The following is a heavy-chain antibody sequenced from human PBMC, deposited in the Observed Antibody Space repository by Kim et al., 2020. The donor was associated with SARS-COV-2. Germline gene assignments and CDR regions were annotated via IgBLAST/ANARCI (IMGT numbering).Heavy chain of an antibody. CDR2: IYHSGST. CDR3: VRGRNPFDY. J-gene: IGHJ4*02. V-gene: IGHV4-4*02. Sequence: SETLSLTFAVSGGSIASTNWWTWVRQPPGKSLEWIGEIYHSGSTNYNPSLNSRVTISVDKSKNQFSLSLTSVTAADTALYYCVRGRNPFDYWGQGTLVTVSS. CDR1: GGSIASTNW.